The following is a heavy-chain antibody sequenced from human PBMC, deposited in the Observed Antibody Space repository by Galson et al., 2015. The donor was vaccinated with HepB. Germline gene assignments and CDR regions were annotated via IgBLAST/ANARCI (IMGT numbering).Heavy chain of an antibody. V-gene: IGHV3-66*01. D-gene: IGHD2/OR15-2a*01. Sequence: SLRLSCAASGFSVGSNSMIWVRQAPGKGLEWVSVIYSGGSTYYADSVKGRFIISRDTSENTLFLQMSSLRADDTAVYYCARGPYSNSWNSWLDPWGQGALVTVSP. J-gene: IGHJ5*02. CDR2: IYSGGST. CDR1: GFSVGSNS. CDR3: ARGPYSNSWNSWLDP.